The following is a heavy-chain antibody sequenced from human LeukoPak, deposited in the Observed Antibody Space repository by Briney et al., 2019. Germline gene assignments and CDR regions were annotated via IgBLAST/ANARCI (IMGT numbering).Heavy chain of an antibody. CDR2: IYSGGYT. CDR1: GFTVSRNY. Sequence: GGSLRLSCAASGFTVSRNYMSWVRQAPGKGLEWVSIIYSGGYTYYAESVKGRFTISRDNSKNTLYLQMNSLRAEDTAVYYCASASGSYLDYWGQGTLVTVSS. D-gene: IGHD1-26*01. V-gene: IGHV3-53*01. J-gene: IGHJ4*02. CDR3: ASASGSYLDY.